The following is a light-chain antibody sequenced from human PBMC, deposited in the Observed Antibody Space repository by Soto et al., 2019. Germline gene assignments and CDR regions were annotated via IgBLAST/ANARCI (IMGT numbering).Light chain of an antibody. V-gene: IGLV1-40*01. Sequence: QAVVTQPPSVSRAPGQRVTISCTGSSSNIGAGYDIHWYHQLPGTAPKLLIYGNTNRPSGVPDRFSGSKSGTSASLAITGLPAEDEADYYCQSYDSSLSGYVFGTGTKLTVL. CDR1: SSNIGAGYD. CDR2: GNT. CDR3: QSYDSSLSGYV. J-gene: IGLJ1*01.